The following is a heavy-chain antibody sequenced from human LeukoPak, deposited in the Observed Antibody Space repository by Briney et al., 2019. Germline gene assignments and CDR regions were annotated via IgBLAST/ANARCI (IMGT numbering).Heavy chain of an antibody. J-gene: IGHJ4*02. CDR3: ARDYGGSSPFDY. V-gene: IGHV3-11*04. CDR2: ISGSRNIM. D-gene: IGHD4-23*01. CDR1: GFTFSDYY. Sequence: AGGSLRLSCAASGFTFSDYYMSWILQAPGKGLEWVSYISGSRNIMYYSDSVKGRFTISRDNAKNSLFLQMTSLRAEDTAVYYCARDYGGSSPFDYWGQGTLVTVSS.